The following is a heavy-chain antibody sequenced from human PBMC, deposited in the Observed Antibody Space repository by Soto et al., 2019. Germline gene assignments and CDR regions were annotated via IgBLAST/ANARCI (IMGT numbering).Heavy chain of an antibody. J-gene: IGHJ4*02. CDR1: GFTFSNYA. D-gene: IGHD6-19*01. V-gene: IGHV3-23*01. CDR3: AREYSSAWKTSDY. CDR2: ISDIGGNT. Sequence: EVQLLESGGGLVQPGGSLRLSCAASGFTFSNYAMSWVHQAPGKGLEWVSGISDIGGNTYYADSVKGRFTISRDNSKNTLFLQMNSLRAEDTAVYYCAREYSSAWKTSDYWGQGTLVTVSS.